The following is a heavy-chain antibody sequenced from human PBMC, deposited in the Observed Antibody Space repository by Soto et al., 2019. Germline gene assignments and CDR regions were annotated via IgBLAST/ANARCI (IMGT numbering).Heavy chain of an antibody. CDR3: AGEKVGTTGIDC. D-gene: IGHD1-26*01. J-gene: IGHJ4*02. CDR1: GYTVTGYE. V-gene: IGHV1-8*01. Sequence: QAQLVQSGAEVKKPGASVKVSCKASGYTVTGYEINWVRQATGQGLEGMGWMQPNSGNTGYAQNFQGRVTMTRDNSITTAYMELTSLRDDDSAVYYWAGEKVGTTGIDCRGQGTLVTVSS. CDR2: MQPNSGNT.